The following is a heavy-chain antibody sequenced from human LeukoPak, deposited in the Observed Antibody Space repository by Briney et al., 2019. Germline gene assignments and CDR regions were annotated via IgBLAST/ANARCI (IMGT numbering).Heavy chain of an antibody. Sequence: ASVKVSCKVSGYTLTELSMHWVRQAPGKGLEWMGGFDPEDGETIYAQKFQGRVTMTEDTSTDTAYMELSSLRSEDTAVYYCARDLSGVVIIHYGMDVWGQGTTVTVSS. CDR2: FDPEDGET. CDR1: GYTLTELS. J-gene: IGHJ6*02. V-gene: IGHV1-24*01. D-gene: IGHD3-3*01. CDR3: ARDLSGVVIIHYGMDV.